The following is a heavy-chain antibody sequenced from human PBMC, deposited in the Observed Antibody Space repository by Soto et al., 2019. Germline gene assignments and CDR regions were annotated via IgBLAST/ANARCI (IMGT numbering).Heavy chain of an antibody. D-gene: IGHD3-10*01. V-gene: IGHV3-23*01. Sequence: EVQLLESGGRLVQPGGSLRLSCEASGFIFTSHAMHWVRQAPGKGLEWVSVISVAGDTTYFADSVKGRFTISRDNTKKTLYLQMDSLRAEDTAIYYGVRREGIPSWLGPWGQGTLVSVSS. J-gene: IGHJ5*02. CDR1: GFIFTSHA. CDR3: VRREGIPSWLGP. CDR2: ISVAGDTT.